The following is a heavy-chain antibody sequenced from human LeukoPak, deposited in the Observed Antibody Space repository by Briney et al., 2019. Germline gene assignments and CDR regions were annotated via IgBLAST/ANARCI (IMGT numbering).Heavy chain of an antibody. CDR2: IYHSGST. CDR3: ARVRLFSSSSYYYDSSGYNEAFDY. Sequence: SQTLSLTCTVSGGSISSGSYFWSWIRQPPGKGLEWIGYIYHSGSTFYNPSLKSRVTISVDRSKNQFSLKLSSVTAADTAVYYCARVRLFSSSSYYYDSSGYNEAFDYWGQGTLVTVSS. CDR1: GGSISSGSYF. J-gene: IGHJ4*02. V-gene: IGHV4-30-2*01. D-gene: IGHD3-22*01.